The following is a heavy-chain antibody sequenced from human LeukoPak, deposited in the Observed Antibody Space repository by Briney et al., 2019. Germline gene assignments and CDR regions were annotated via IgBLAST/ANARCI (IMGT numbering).Heavy chain of an antibody. CDR1: GYSFTSYW. D-gene: IGHD6-13*01. J-gene: IGHJ4*02. Sequence: GESLKISCKGSGYSFTSYWIGWVRQMPGKGLEWMGIFYPGDSDTRYSPSFQGQVTISADKSISTAYLQWSSLKASDTAMYYCARTYSSSWDYFDYWGQGTLVTVSS. CDR2: FYPGDSDT. V-gene: IGHV5-51*01. CDR3: ARTYSSSWDYFDY.